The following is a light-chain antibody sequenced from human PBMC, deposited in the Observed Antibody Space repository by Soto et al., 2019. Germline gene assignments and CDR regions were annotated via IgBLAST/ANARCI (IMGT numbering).Light chain of an antibody. Sequence: QSALTQPASVSGSPGQSIIFSCTGTSSDVGAFNYVSWYQQHPGKAPKLLIYEVSNRPSGVSNRFSGSKSGITASLTISGLQPEDEADYYCSSYTTSSTLVVFGGGTQLTVL. V-gene: IGLV2-14*01. J-gene: IGLJ2*01. CDR1: SSDVGAFNY. CDR2: EVS. CDR3: SSYTTSSTLVV.